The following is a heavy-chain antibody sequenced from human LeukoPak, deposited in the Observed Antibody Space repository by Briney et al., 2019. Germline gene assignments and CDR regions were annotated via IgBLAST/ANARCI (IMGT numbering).Heavy chain of an antibody. J-gene: IGHJ4*02. CDR3: ARGDGAMAFDY. D-gene: IGHD5-18*01. CDR2: IKQDGSEI. Sequence: GGSLRLSCAASGFTFSSSWMSWVRQAPGKGLEWVANIKQDGSEIYYVDSVKGRFTISRDNAKNSLYLQMNSLRAKDTAVYYCARGDGAMAFDYWGQGTLVTVSS. CDR1: GFTFSSSW. V-gene: IGHV3-7*05.